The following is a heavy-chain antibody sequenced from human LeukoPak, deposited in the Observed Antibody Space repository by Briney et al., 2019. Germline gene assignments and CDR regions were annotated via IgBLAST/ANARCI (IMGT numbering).Heavy chain of an antibody. Sequence: SETLSLTCTVSGDSISSSSYYWGWIRQPPGKGLEWIGSIYYTGSTYYNPSLNSRGTISVDTSKNQFSLKLSSVTAADTAVYYCARAPLGYYYGSGFDYWGQGTLVTVSS. CDR3: ARAPLGYYYGSGFDY. D-gene: IGHD3-10*01. CDR2: IYYTGST. CDR1: GDSISSSSYY. J-gene: IGHJ4*02. V-gene: IGHV4-39*07.